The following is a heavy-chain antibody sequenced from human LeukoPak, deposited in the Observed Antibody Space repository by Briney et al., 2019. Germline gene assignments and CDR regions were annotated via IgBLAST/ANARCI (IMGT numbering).Heavy chain of an antibody. CDR2: INHSGST. V-gene: IGHV4-34*01. CDR1: GGSFSGYY. Sequence: SETLSLTCAVYGGSFSGYYWSWIRQPPGKGLEWIGEINHSGSTNYNPSLKSRVTISVDTSKNQFSLKLSSVTAADTAVYYCARGQPNYGSGSYYDYWGQGTLVTVSS. J-gene: IGHJ4*02. D-gene: IGHD3-10*01. CDR3: ARGQPNYGSGSYYDY.